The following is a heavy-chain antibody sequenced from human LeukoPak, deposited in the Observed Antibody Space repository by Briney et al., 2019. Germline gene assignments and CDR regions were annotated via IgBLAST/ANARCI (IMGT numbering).Heavy chain of an antibody. CDR3: AKDQSRVGASDPFDS. CDR1: GFTFTNCA. V-gene: IGHV3-23*01. D-gene: IGHD1-26*01. CDR2: ISGSGSTT. Sequence: GGSLRLSCVASGFTFTNCAMTWVRQAPGKGLEWVSSISGSGSTTYYTDSAKGRFTISRDNSKNTVYLQMNSLSVEDTAVYYCAKDQSRVGASDPFDSWGQGTLVTVSS. J-gene: IGHJ5*01.